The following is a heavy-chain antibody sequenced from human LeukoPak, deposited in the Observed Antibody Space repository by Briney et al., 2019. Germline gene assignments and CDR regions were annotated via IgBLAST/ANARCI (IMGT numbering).Heavy chain of an antibody. CDR1: GFTFSSYS. D-gene: IGHD4-17*01. Sequence: PGGSLRLSCAASGFTFSSYSMSWVRQAPGKGLEWVSAISGSGGSTYYADSVKGRFTISGDNSKNTLYLQMNSLRAEDTAVYYCAKDGSNDYGDYDFDYWGQGTLVTVSS. CDR3: AKDGSNDYGDYDFDY. V-gene: IGHV3-23*01. CDR2: ISGSGGST. J-gene: IGHJ4*02.